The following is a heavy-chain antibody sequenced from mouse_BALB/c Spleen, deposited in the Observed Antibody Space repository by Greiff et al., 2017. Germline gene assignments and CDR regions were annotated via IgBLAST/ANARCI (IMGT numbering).Heavy chain of an antibody. CDR1: GFSLTSYG. V-gene: IGHV2-2*02. CDR2: IWSGGST. J-gene: IGHJ3*01. CDR3: ARKKYGNWAWFAY. D-gene: IGHD2-10*02. Sequence: QVQLKESGPGLVQPSQSLSITCTVSGFSLTSYGVHWVRQSPGKGLEWLGVIWSGGSTDYNAAFISRLSISKDNSKSQVFFKMNSLQANDTAIYYCARKKYGNWAWFAYWGQGTLVTVSA.